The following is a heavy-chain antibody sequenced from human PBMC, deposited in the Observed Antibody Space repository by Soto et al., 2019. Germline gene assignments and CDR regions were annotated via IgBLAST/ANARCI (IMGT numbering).Heavy chain of an antibody. CDR3: ARDQSPRGSGGYYSS. V-gene: IGHV1-69*04. Sequence: SVKVSCKASGGTFSSYTISWVRQAPGQGLEWMGRIIPILGIANYAQKFQGRVTITADKSTSTAYMELSSLRSEDTAVYYCARDQSPRGSGGYYSSWGQGTLVTVSS. CDR2: IIPILGIA. CDR1: GGTFSSYT. J-gene: IGHJ5*02. D-gene: IGHD1-26*01.